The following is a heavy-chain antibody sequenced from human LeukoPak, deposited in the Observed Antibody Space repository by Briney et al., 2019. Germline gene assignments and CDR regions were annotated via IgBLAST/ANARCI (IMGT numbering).Heavy chain of an antibody. CDR3: AKAHETIAVAVSGKKPCDY. V-gene: IGHV3-23*01. CDR1: GFTFSSYA. CDR2: ISGSGGST. J-gene: IGHJ4*02. Sequence: PGGSLRLSCAASGFTFSSYAMSGVRQAPGKGLEWVSAISGSGGSTYYADSVKGRFTISRDNSKNTLYLQMNSLRAEDTAVYYCAKAHETIAVAVSGKKPCDYWGQGTLVTVSS. D-gene: IGHD6-19*01.